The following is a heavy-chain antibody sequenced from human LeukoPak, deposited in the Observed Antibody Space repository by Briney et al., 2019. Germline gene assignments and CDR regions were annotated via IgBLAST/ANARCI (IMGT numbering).Heavy chain of an antibody. J-gene: IGHJ4*02. CDR2: ISGSGVST. V-gene: IGHV3-23*01. CDR1: GFSFSNYA. Sequence: GGSLRLSCVASGFSFSNYAMSWVRQAPGKGLEWVSAISGSGVSTYFADSVKGRCTISRDNSRNTLYLQMNSLRAEDTAVYYCAKDRVAYCSGGSCSTGDSLGQGTLVTVSS. CDR3: AKDRVAYCSGGSCSTGDS. D-gene: IGHD2-15*01.